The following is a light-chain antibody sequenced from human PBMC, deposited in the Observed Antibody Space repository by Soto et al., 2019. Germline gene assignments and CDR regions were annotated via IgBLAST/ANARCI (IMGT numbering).Light chain of an antibody. CDR3: EQSDSL. V-gene: IGKV1-13*02. J-gene: IGKJ5*01. CDR1: QGIALG. CDR2: DDY. Sequence: QLPSSPSASIRALVLITCRASQGIALGLAWYKKKKXAXXXILMYDDYILQRGVPSRFSGSGSGTNFMRTISNMQREDLANYYGEQSDSLFGEGTRLEI.